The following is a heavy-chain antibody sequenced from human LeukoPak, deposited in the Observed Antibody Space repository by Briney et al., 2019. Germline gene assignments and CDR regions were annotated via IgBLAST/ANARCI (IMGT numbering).Heavy chain of an antibody. CDR2: INDDGRST. CDR3: ARVRWGGLYYFDY. D-gene: IGHD3-16*01. CDR1: GFTFSSHW. V-gene: IGHV3-74*01. Sequence: PGGSLRLSCAASGFTFSSHWMHWVRQAPGKGLVGVSRINDDGRSTNYADSVKGRFTISRDNAKNTLYLLINSLRAEDTAVYYCARVRWGGLYYFDYWGQGTLVTVSS. J-gene: IGHJ4*02.